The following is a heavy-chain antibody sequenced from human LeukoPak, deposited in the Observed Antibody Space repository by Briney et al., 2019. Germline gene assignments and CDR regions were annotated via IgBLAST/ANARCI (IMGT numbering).Heavy chain of an antibody. Sequence: GRSLRLSCAASGFTFSSYAMHWVRQAPGKGLEWVAVISYDGSNKYYADSVKGRFTISRDNSKNTLYLQMNSLRAEDTAVYYCARDRHGIVGATLDYWGQGTLVTVSS. D-gene: IGHD1-26*01. V-gene: IGHV3-30*04. CDR3: ARDRHGIVGATLDY. CDR2: ISYDGSNK. CDR1: GFTFSSYA. J-gene: IGHJ4*02.